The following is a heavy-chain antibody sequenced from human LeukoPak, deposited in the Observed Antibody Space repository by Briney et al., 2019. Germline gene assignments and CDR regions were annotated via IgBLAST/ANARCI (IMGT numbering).Heavy chain of an antibody. D-gene: IGHD6-19*01. CDR3: ARDPTAVAGNYYYGMDV. CDR2: ISSSGSTI. J-gene: IGHJ6*02. V-gene: IGHV3-48*03. Sequence: QSGGSLRLSCAASGLTFSSYEMNWVRQAPGKGLEWVSYISSSGSTIYYADSVKGRFTISRDNAKNSLYLQMNSLRAEDTAVYYCARDPTAVAGNYYYGMDVWGQGTTVTVSS. CDR1: GLTFSSYE.